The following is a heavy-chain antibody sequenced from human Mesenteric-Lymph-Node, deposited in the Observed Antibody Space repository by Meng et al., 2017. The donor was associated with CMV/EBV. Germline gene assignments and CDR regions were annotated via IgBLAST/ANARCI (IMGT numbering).Heavy chain of an antibody. CDR1: GGSISSSSYY. V-gene: IGHV4-39*07. J-gene: IGHJ6*02. CDR3: ARGGAKRFLEWFGIRVYYGMDV. CDR2: IYYSGSS. D-gene: IGHD3-3*01. Sequence: GSLRLSCTVSGGSISSSSYYWGWIRQPPGKGLEWIGSIYYSGSSYYNPSLKSRVTISVDTSKNQFSLKLSSVTAADTAVYYCARGGAKRFLEWFGIRVYYGMDVWGQGTTVTVSS.